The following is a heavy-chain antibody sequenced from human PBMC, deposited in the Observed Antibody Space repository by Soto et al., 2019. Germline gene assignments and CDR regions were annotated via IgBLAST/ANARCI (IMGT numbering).Heavy chain of an antibody. CDR2: ISAAGDP. Sequence: EVQLVESGGGLVQPGGSLRLSCEASGFTFRNYDMHWVRQGTGKGLEWVSGISAAGDPDYADSVEGRFTISRENAQNSYFLQMNRLRVGDRAVYYCGRTDSDVYGLDVWGQGTRVSVSS. V-gene: IGHV3-13*05. CDR1: GFTFRNYD. J-gene: IGHJ6*02. CDR3: GRTDSDVYGLDV. D-gene: IGHD5-18*01.